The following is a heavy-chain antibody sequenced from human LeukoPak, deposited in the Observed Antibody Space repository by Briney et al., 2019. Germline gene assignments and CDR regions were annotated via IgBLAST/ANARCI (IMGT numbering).Heavy chain of an antibody. CDR3: ARDRTSYADAFDI. Sequence: GASVKVSCKASGYTFTSYYMHWVRQAPGQGLEWMGIINPSGGSTSYAQKFQGRVTMTRDMSTSTVYMELSSLRSEDTAVYYCARDRTSYADAFDIWGQGTMVTVSS. CDR1: GYTFTSYY. J-gene: IGHJ3*02. V-gene: IGHV1-46*01. D-gene: IGHD1-26*01. CDR2: INPSGGST.